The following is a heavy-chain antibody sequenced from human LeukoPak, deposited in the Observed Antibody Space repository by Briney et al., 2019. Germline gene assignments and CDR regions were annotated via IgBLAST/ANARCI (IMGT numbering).Heavy chain of an antibody. CDR2: ISGRGDGS. D-gene: IGHD3-22*01. CDR3: AKSAPYDSYDASGYSDF. CDR1: GFNFSNYG. V-gene: IGHV3-23*01. Sequence: GGSLRLSCATSGFNFSNYGMNWVRQPPGKGLEWVSIISGRGDGSHYADSVKGRFTISRDNHKNTLYLQMDRLRDEDTAVYYCAKSAPYDSYDASGYSDFWGQGTLVTVSS. J-gene: IGHJ4*02.